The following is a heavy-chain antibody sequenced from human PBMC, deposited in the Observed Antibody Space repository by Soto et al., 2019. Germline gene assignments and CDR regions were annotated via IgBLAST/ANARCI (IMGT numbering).Heavy chain of an antibody. D-gene: IGHD4-4*01. J-gene: IGHJ6*03. V-gene: IGHV1-2*04. CDR2: INPNSGGT. CDR3: ARSATVTTPAGYYMDV. CDR1: GYTFTGYY. Sequence: GASVKVSCKASGYTFTGYYMHWVRQAPGQGLEWMGWINPNSGGTNYAQKFQGWVTMTRDTSISTAYMELSRLRSDDTAVYYCARSATVTTPAGYYMDVWGKGTTVTVSS.